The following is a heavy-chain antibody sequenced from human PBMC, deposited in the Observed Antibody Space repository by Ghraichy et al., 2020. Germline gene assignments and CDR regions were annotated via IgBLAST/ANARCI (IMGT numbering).Heavy chain of an antibody. Sequence: GGSLRLSCATSGFTFSSYAMSWVRQPPGKGLEWGSIISGSGGSTYYADSVEGRFTISRDNSKSTLYLQMTRLRAEDTAVNYGAKDRSLPPHFGVVMGAFDIWGKGTMVTVS. D-gene: IGHD3-3*01. CDR1: GFTFSSYA. J-gene: IGHJ3*02. CDR3: AKDRSLPPHFGVVMGAFDI. CDR2: ISGSGGST. V-gene: IGHV3-23*01.